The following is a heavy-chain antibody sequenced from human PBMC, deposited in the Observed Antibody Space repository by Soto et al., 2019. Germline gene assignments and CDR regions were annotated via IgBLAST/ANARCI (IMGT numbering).Heavy chain of an antibody. CDR2: IYYSGST. J-gene: IGHJ6*03. V-gene: IGHV4-59*01. CDR3: AREVGYYYYYMDV. CDR1: GGSISSYY. Sequence: SETLSLTCTVSGGSISSYYWSRIRQPPGKGLEWIGYIYYSGSTNYNPSLKSRVTISVDTSKNQFSLKLSSVTAADTAVYYCAREVGYYYYYMDVWGKGTTVTVSS.